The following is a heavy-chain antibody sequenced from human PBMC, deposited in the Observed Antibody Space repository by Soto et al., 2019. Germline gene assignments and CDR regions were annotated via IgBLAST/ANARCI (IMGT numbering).Heavy chain of an antibody. Sequence: PGGSLRLSCAASGFSFSSYVMSWVRQAPGKGLEWASAITGSGGDSYHADSVKGRFTISRDNTKNTLYLQMNSLRAEDTAVYYCAKGSGSSRPYYFDYWGQGTPVTVSS. D-gene: IGHD6-13*01. V-gene: IGHV3-23*01. J-gene: IGHJ4*02. CDR2: ITGSGGDS. CDR1: GFSFSSYV. CDR3: AKGSGSSRPYYFDY.